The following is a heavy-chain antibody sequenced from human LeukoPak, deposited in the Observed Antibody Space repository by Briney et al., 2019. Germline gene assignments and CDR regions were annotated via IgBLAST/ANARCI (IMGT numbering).Heavy chain of an antibody. CDR2: ITGSDGTT. CDR1: GFTFSNYA. J-gene: IGHJ5*02. D-gene: IGHD1-26*01. Sequence: LGGSLRLSCAASGFTFSNYAMSWVRQAPGKGLEWVSAITGSDGTTYYADSVKGRFTISRDNSKNTLYLQMNSLRAEDTAVYYCARDRTGDSGSYYGYWFDPWGQGTLVTVSS. V-gene: IGHV3-23*01. CDR3: ARDRTGDSGSYYGYWFDP.